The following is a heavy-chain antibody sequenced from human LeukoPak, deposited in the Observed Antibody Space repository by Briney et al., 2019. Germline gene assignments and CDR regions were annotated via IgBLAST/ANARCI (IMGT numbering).Heavy chain of an antibody. D-gene: IGHD3-22*01. Sequence: PSETLSLACTVSGGSISSGSYYWSWIRQPAGKGLEWIGRIYTSGSTNYNPSLKSRVTIPVDTSKNQFSLKLSSVTAADTAVYYCARAYYYDSSGGFEYFQHWGQGTLVTVSS. CDR2: IYTSGST. CDR3: ARAYYYDSSGGFEYFQH. J-gene: IGHJ1*01. CDR1: GGSISSGSYY. V-gene: IGHV4-61*02.